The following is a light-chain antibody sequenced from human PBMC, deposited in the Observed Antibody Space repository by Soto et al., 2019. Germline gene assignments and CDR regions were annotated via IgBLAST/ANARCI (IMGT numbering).Light chain of an antibody. Sequence: EIVLTQSPATLSLSPGERATLSCRASQSVSSYFAWYQQKPGQAPRLLIYDASNRATGIPARFSGSGSGTDFPLTISSLEPEDFAVYYCQQRSNWPGTFGQGTKVEIK. J-gene: IGKJ1*01. V-gene: IGKV3-11*01. CDR2: DAS. CDR1: QSVSSY. CDR3: QQRSNWPGT.